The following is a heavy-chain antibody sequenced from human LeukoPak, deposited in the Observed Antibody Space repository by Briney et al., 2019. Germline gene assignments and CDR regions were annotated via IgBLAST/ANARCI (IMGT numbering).Heavy chain of an antibody. CDR1: GGTFISYA. CDR2: IIPIFGTA. Sequence: SVKVSCKASGGTFISYAISWVRQAPGQGLEWMGGIIPIFGTANYAQKFQGRVTITTDESTSTAYMELSSLRSEDTAVYYCARGVDSGSYYGNYWGRGTLVTVSS. D-gene: IGHD1-26*01. J-gene: IGHJ4*02. CDR3: ARGVDSGSYYGNY. V-gene: IGHV1-69*05.